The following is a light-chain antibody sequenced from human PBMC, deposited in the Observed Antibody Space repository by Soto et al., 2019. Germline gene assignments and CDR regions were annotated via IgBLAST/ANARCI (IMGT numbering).Light chain of an antibody. CDR1: QAISNY. Sequence: DIQMTQSPSSLSAYVGDRVTMTCRASQAISNYLAWYQQKPGKVPKLLIYAASTLQSGVPSRFSGSGSGTDFTLTISSLQPEDVATYYCHKYNIAPWTFGQGTKVEIK. J-gene: IGKJ1*01. CDR2: AAS. CDR3: HKYNIAPWT. V-gene: IGKV1-27*01.